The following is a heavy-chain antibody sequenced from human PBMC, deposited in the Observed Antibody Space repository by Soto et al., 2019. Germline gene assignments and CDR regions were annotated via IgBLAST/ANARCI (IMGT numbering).Heavy chain of an antibody. CDR1: GDSISSGDSC. J-gene: IGHJ2*01. D-gene: IGHD2-15*01. CDR3: VRHAACSSIRCFSGYFDL. V-gene: IGHV4-30-4*01. CDR2: IYHGGST. Sequence: SETLSLTCTVSGDSISSGDSCWSWIRQPPDKGLEWIGHIYHGGSTYNNPSLKSRVTISVDTSKTQFSLKLSSVSAADTSVYYCVRHAACSSIRCFSGYFDLWGRGTLVTVSS.